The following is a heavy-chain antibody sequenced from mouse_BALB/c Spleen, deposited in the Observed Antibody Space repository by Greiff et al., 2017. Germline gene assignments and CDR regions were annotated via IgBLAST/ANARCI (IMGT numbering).Heavy chain of an antibody. Sequence: EVKLMESGPGLVKPSQSLSLTCSVTGYSITSGYYWNWIRQFPGNKLEWMGYISYDGSNIYNPSLKNRISITRDTSKNQFFLKLNSVTTEDTATYYCARDPLSYAMDYWGQGTSVTVSS. CDR3: ARDPLSYAMDY. CDR2: ISYDGSN. J-gene: IGHJ4*01. V-gene: IGHV3-6*02. CDR1: GYSITSGYY.